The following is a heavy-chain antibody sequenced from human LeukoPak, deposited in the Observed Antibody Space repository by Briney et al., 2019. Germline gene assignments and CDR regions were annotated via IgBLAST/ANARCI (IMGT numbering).Heavy chain of an antibody. V-gene: IGHV3-64*01. Sequence: PGGSLRLSCAASGFTFSSYAMHWVRQAPGKGLEYVSAISSNGGSTYYANSVKGRFTISRDNSKNTLYLQVGSLRAEDMAVYYCARVAAARRSEVYYFDYWGQGTLVTVSS. CDR1: GFTFSSYA. D-gene: IGHD6-6*01. CDR3: ARVAAARRSEVYYFDY. J-gene: IGHJ4*02. CDR2: ISSNGGST.